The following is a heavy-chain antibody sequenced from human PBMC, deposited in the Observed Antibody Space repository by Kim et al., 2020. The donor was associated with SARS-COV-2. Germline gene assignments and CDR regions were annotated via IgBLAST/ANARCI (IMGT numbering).Heavy chain of an antibody. CDR1: GFTFSSYA. D-gene: IGHD2-2*01. CDR3: AKPGEHCSSTSCYLKGDYYYYGMDV. Sequence: GGSLRLSCAASGFTFSSYAMSWVRQAPGKGLEWVSAISGSGGSTYYADSVKGRFTISRDNSKNTLYLQMNSLRAEDTAVYYCAKPGEHCSSTSCYLKGDYYYYGMDVWGQGTTVTVSS. CDR2: ISGSGGST. J-gene: IGHJ6*02. V-gene: IGHV3-23*01.